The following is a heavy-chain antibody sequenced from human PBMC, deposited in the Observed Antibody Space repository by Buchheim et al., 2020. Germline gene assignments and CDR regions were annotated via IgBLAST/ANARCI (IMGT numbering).Heavy chain of an antibody. J-gene: IGHJ4*02. Sequence: EVQLLESGGGLVQPGGSLRLSCAASGFTFSSYDMSWVRQVPGKGLEWVSSISDSGVTTSFAASVKGRFTISRDNSKNTLYLQMNSLRAEDTAVYYCAEAIRASDYWGQGTL. CDR1: GFTFSSYD. V-gene: IGHV3-23*01. CDR2: ISDSGVTT. CDR3: AEAIRASDY. D-gene: IGHD3-10*01.